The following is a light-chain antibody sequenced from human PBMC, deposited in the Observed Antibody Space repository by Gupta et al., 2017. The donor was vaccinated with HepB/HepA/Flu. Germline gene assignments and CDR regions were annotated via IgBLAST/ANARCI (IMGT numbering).Light chain of an antibody. Sequence: DVVMTQSPLFLPVTLGQPASISCRSSRSRVHSDGNTYLNWFQQKPGQSPRRLIYKVSDRESGVPDRFSGSGSGTDFTLKISSGEAEDVGVYYCLQSIRRPWTFGHGTKLEIK. CDR2: KVS. J-gene: IGKJ1*01. CDR1: RSRVHSDGNTY. CDR3: LQSIRRPWT. V-gene: IGKV2-30*02.